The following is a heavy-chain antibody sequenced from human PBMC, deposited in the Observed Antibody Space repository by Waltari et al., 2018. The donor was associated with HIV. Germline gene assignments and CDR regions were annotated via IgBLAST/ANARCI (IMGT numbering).Heavy chain of an antibody. J-gene: IGHJ4*02. D-gene: IGHD3-22*01. CDR3: LVGSHYYESTSYYAV. Sequence: QVQVVQSGPELKRPGSSVKVSCTASGANFGAHQINWVRQAPGQGLEWLATLVPSTQRKYSWQQFRGRVTLTADRSTTTAFMDLAGLTSDDTAIYYCLVGSHYYESTSYYAVWGPGTLVAVS. CDR2: LVPSTQRK. V-gene: IGHV1-69*02. CDR1: GANFGAHQ.